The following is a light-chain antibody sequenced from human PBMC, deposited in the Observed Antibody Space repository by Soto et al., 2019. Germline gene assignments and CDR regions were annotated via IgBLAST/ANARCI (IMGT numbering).Light chain of an antibody. J-gene: IGKJ4*01. CDR2: AAS. Sequence: DIQMTQSPSSLSASVGDRVTISCRASQSVSRYLNWYQQKPGKAPKLLIYAASSLQSGVPSRFSGSGSGTDFSLTISSLQPEDFATYYCQQSFSTILTFGGGTKVQIK. CDR3: QQSFSTILT. CDR1: QSVSRY. V-gene: IGKV1-39*01.